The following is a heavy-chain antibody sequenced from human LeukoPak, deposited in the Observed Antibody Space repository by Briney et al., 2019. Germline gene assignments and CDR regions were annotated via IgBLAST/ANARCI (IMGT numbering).Heavy chain of an antibody. CDR3: ARGFSAHAQYQLLVGPDYYFGMDV. J-gene: IGHJ6*02. D-gene: IGHD2-2*01. V-gene: IGHV4-34*01. Sequence: SETLSLTCAVYGGSFSGYYWSWIRQPPGKGLEWIGEINHSGSTNYNPSLKSRVTISVDTSKNQFSLKPSSVTAADTAVYYCARGFSAHAQYQLLVGPDYYFGMDVWGQGTTVTVSS. CDR1: GGSFSGYY. CDR2: INHSGST.